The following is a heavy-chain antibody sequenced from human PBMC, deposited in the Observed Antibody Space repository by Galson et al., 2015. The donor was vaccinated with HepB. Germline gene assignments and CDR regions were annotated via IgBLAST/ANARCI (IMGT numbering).Heavy chain of an antibody. D-gene: IGHD3/OR15-3a*01. V-gene: IGHV3-30*02. CDR2: ILHDGGGI. CDR3: AKDLSGSWTYDY. CDR1: GFTFSSHA. Sequence: SLRLSCAVSGFTFSSHAMHWVRQTPGKGLEWVAIILHDGGGIRYADSVKGRFTISRDNSKNTLSLQMDSLRGEDTALYYCAKDLSGSWTYDYWGQGTLVTVSS. J-gene: IGHJ4*02.